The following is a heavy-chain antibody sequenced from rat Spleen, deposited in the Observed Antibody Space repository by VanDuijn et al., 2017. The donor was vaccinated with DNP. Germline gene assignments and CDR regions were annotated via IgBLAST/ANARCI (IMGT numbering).Heavy chain of an antibody. J-gene: IGHJ2*01. CDR2: ITNTGDST. CDR3: AREYPWAHYFDY. Sequence: EVHLVESGGGLVQPGRSLKLSCAASGFTFSNYGMAWVCQAPTKGLEWVASITNTGDSTYYSDSVKGRFSISRDNAKSTLYLQVNSLRSEDTATYYCAREYPWAHYFDYWGQGVMVTVSS. V-gene: IGHV5-29*01. CDR1: GFTFSNYG. D-gene: IGHD1-4*01.